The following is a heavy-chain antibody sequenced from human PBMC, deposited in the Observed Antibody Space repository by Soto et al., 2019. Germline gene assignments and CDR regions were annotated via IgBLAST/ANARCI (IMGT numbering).Heavy chain of an antibody. CDR1: GGSISSYY. Sequence: SETLSLTCTVSGGSISSYYWSWIRQPPGKGLEWIGYIYYSGSTNYNPSLKSRVTISVDTSKNQFSLKLSSVTAADTTVYYCARRWGRTFDYWGQGTLVTVSS. CDR2: IYYSGST. V-gene: IGHV4-59*08. D-gene: IGHD7-27*01. J-gene: IGHJ4*02. CDR3: ARRWGRTFDY.